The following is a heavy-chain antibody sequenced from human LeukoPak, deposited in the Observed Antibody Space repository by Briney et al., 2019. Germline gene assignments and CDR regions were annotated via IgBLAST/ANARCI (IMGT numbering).Heavy chain of an antibody. V-gene: IGHV3-73*01. Sequence: GGSLKLSCAASGFTFSGSAMHWVRQASGKGLEWVGRIRSKANSYATAYAALVKGRFTISRDDSKNTAYLQMNSLKTEDTAVYYCTRQSAVAGYFDYWGQGTLVTVSS. CDR2: IRSKANSYAT. J-gene: IGHJ4*02. D-gene: IGHD6-19*01. CDR3: TRQSAVAGYFDY. CDR1: GFTFSGSA.